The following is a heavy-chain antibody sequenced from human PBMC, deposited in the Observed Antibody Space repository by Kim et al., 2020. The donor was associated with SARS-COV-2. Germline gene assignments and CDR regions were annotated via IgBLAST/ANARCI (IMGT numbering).Heavy chain of an antibody. V-gene: IGHV3-23*01. D-gene: IGHD4-4*01. Sequence: YQDPVQGRFTISRDNSKNALNMEMNSLRAEDTALYYCAKVTTITAPFYDYWGQGTLVTVSS. CDR3: AKVTTITAPFYDY. J-gene: IGHJ4*02.